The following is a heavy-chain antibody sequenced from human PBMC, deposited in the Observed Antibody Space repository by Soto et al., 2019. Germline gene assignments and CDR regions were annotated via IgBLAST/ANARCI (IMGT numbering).Heavy chain of an antibody. V-gene: IGHV4-39*01. CDR2: IYYSGST. CDR1: GGSISSSSYY. J-gene: IGHJ6*03. CDR3: ARHQSPDPLLNIHYYYMDV. Sequence: SETLSLTCTVSGGSISSSSYYWGWIRQPPGKGLEWIGSIYYSGSTYYNPSLKSRVTISVDTSKNQFSLKLSSVTAADTAVYYCARHQSPDPLLNIHYYYMDVWGKGTTVTVSS.